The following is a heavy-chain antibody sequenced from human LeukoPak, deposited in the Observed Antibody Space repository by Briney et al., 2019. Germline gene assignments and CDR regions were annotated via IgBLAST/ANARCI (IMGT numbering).Heavy chain of an antibody. CDR1: GYTLTELS. D-gene: IGHD5-12*01. J-gene: IGHJ5*02. Sequence: GASVKVSCKVSGYTLTELSMHWVRQAPGKGLEWMGGLDPEDGETIYAQKFQGRVTMTEDTSTDTAYMELSSLRSEDTAVYYCATDSLVATIDRNWFDPWGQGTLVTVSS. CDR3: ATDSLVATIDRNWFDP. CDR2: LDPEDGET. V-gene: IGHV1-24*01.